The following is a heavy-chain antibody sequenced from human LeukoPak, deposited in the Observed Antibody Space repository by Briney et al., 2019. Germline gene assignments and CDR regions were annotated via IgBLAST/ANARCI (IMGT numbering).Heavy chain of an antibody. CDR1: GGSISSYY. Sequence: SETLSLTCTVSGGSISSYYWTWIRQPAGKGLEWIGRIYPSGSTNYNPTLKSRVTMSVDTSKTQFSLKLSSVTAADTAVYCGARENSGSYREIDYWGQGTLVTVSS. D-gene: IGHD1-26*01. V-gene: IGHV4-4*07. CDR2: IYPSGST. CDR3: ARENSGSYREIDY. J-gene: IGHJ4*02.